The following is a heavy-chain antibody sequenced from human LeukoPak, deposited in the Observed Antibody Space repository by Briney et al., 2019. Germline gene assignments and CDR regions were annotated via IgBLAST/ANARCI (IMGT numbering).Heavy chain of an antibody. V-gene: IGHV3-23*01. Sequence: GGSXRXSXAXSGFTFSSYAMSWVRQAPGKGLEWVSSISNSGGRTFYTDSVKGRFTISRDNSKITLYLQMNSLRAEDTAVYYCAKSYNGYESKPDYWGQGTLVTVSS. CDR3: AKSYNGYESKPDY. CDR2: ISNSGGRT. D-gene: IGHD5-12*01. J-gene: IGHJ4*02. CDR1: GFTFSSYA.